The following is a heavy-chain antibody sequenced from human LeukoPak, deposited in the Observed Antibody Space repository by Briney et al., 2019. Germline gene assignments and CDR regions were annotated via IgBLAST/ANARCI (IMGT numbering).Heavy chain of an antibody. CDR1: GFTFNSYA. J-gene: IGHJ3*02. V-gene: IGHV3-23*01. D-gene: IGHD2-2*03. Sequence: GGSLRLSCAASGFTFNSYAMSWVRQAPGKGLEWVSAISGSGASAYYADSVKGRFTISRDNSKNTLFLQMNSLRAEDTAVYYCAKGAGYCSSTGCPGDAFDIWAKGQWSPSLQ. CDR2: ISGSGASA. CDR3: AKGAGYCSSTGCPGDAFDI.